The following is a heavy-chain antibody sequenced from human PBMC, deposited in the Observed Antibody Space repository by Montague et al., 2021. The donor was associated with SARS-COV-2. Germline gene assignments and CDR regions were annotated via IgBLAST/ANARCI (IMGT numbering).Heavy chain of an antibody. Sequence: SETLSLTCAVYGGSSTNYFWTWIRQTPAKGLEWIGEITHTGNRDFNPSLKSRVILSVDKSKSQFSLKLTSVTAADTGVYYCARGTGQQLVFSYVYHGMDIWGQGTTVSVSS. CDR3: ARGTGQQLVFSYVYHGMDI. J-gene: IGHJ6*02. V-gene: IGHV4-34*01. CDR2: ITHTGNR. CDR1: GGSSTNYF. D-gene: IGHD5-24*01.